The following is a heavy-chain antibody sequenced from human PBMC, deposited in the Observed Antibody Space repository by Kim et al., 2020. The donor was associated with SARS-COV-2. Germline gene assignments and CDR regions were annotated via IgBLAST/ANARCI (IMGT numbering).Heavy chain of an antibody. Sequence: GGSLRLSCAASGFTFSSYAMSWVRQAPGKGLEWVSAISGSGGSTYYADSVKGRFTISRDNSKNTLYLQMNSLRAEDTAVYYCAKGQVDIVATEEDYWGQGTLVTVSS. CDR2: ISGSGGST. CDR3: AKGQVDIVATEEDY. J-gene: IGHJ4*02. V-gene: IGHV3-23*01. D-gene: IGHD5-12*01. CDR1: GFTFSSYA.